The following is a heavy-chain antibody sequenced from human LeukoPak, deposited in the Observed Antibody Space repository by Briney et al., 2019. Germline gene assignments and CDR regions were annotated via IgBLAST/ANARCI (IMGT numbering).Heavy chain of an antibody. CDR1: GFSFSDHY. CDR2: IRKEDDSYIT. Sequence: PGGSQRLSCAASGFSFSDHYMDWVRQAPGKGLEWVGRIRKEDDSYITQYAASVKDRFIISRDDSKSSLYLQMNSLKTEDTAVYFCARVYSSGWEVSDYWGQGTLVAVSS. D-gene: IGHD6-19*01. CDR3: ARVYSSGWEVSDY. V-gene: IGHV3-72*01. J-gene: IGHJ4*02.